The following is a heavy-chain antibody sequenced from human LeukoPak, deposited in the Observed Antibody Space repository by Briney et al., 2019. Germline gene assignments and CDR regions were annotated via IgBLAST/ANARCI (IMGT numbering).Heavy chain of an antibody. Sequence: GGSLRLSCAASGFTFSSYAMSWVRQAPGMGLEWVTVISGSGHTTYYADSVKGRFTISRDNSKNTLYLQMNSLRAEDTAVYYCATGRYCSSTSCHNWFDPWGQGTLVTVSS. J-gene: IGHJ5*02. CDR3: ATGRYCSSTSCHNWFDP. D-gene: IGHD2-2*01. CDR2: ISGSGHTT. CDR1: GFTFSSYA. V-gene: IGHV3-23*01.